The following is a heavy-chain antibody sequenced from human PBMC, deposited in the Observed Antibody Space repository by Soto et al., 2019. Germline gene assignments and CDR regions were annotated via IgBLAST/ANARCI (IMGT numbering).Heavy chain of an antibody. V-gene: IGHV4-31*03. CDR3: ARVSRTGTGYYYYMDV. CDR2: IYYSGST. CDR1: GGSISSGGYY. Sequence: SETLSLTCTVSGGSISSGGYYWSWIRQHPGKGLEWIGYIYYSGSTYHNPSLKSRVTISVDTSKNQFSLKLSSVTAADTAVYYCARVSRTGTGYYYYMDVWGKGTTVTVSS. D-gene: IGHD1-7*01. J-gene: IGHJ6*03.